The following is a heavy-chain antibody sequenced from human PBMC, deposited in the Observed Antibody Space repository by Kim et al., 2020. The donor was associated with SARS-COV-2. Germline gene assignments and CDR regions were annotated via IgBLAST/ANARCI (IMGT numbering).Heavy chain of an antibody. D-gene: IGHD6-19*01. CDR3: ARQSIAVAHWWYWFDP. CDR2: IYYSGST. CDR1: GGSISSSSYY. V-gene: IGHV4-39*01. J-gene: IGHJ5*02. Sequence: SETLSLTCTVSGGSISSSSYYWGWIRQPPGKGLEWIGSIYYSGSTYYNPSLKSRVTISVDTSKNQFSLKLSSVTAADTAVYYCARQSIAVAHWWYWFDPWGQGTLVTVSS.